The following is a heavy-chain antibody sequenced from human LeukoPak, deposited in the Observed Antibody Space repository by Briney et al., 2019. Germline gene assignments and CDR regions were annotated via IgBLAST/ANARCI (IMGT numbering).Heavy chain of an antibody. CDR2: IYPGDSDT. D-gene: IGHD1-1*01. Sequence: GESLKISCKGSGYSFTSYWICWVRQMPGKGLEWMGIIYPGDSDTRYSPSCQGQVTISADKSISTAYLQWSSLKASDTAMYYCARLLERRPDAFDIWGQGTMVTVSS. CDR3: ARLLERRPDAFDI. J-gene: IGHJ3*02. CDR1: GYSFTSYW. V-gene: IGHV5-51*01.